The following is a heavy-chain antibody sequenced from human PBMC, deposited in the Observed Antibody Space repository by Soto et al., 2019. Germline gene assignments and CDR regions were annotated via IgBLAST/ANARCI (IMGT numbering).Heavy chain of an antibody. CDR2: INAGNGNT. V-gene: IGHV1-3*01. D-gene: IGHD3-3*01. CDR3: ARGSLYYDFWSGYYQVGDFDY. CDR1: GYTFTSYA. Sequence: QVQLVQSGAEVKKPGASVKVSCKASGYTFTSYAMHWVRQAPGQRLEWMGWINAGNGNTKYSQKFQGRVTITRDTSASIAYMELSSLRSEDTAVYYCARGSLYYDFWSGYYQVGDFDYWGQGTLVTVSS. J-gene: IGHJ4*02.